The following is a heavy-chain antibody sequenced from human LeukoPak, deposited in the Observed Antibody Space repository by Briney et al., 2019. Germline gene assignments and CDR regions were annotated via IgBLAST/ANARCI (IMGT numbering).Heavy chain of an antibody. J-gene: IGHJ4*02. CDR2: ISAYNGNT. CDR3: ARDGVGAIRDTTDY. Sequence: ASVKVSCKASGYTFTSYGISWVRQAPGQGLEWMGWISAYNGNTNYAQKFQGRVTMTRDTSISTAYMELSRLRSDDTAVYYCARDGVGAIRDTTDYWGQGTLVTVSS. CDR1: GYTFTSYG. V-gene: IGHV1-18*01. D-gene: IGHD1-26*01.